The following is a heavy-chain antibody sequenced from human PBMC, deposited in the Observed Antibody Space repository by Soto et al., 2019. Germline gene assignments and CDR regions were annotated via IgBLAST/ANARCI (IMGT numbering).Heavy chain of an antibody. CDR3: ASRDPGTSVDY. Sequence: PSETLSLTCAVSGGSFTSNNWWTWVRQPPGQGLEWIGEIYRTGSTNYNPSPKSRVTISLDKSENQFSLKVTSLTAADTAVYYCASRDPGTSVDYWGQGPMVTVSS. J-gene: IGHJ4*02. CDR1: GGSFTSNNW. D-gene: IGHD1-7*01. V-gene: IGHV4-4*02. CDR2: IYRTGST.